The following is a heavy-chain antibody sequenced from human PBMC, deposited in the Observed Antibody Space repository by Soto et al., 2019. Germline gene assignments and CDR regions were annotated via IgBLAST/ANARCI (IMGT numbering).Heavy chain of an antibody. CDR3: ARALLPRIAVAGTTFDY. D-gene: IGHD6-19*01. J-gene: IGHJ4*02. Sequence: SETLSLTCAVYGGSFSGYYWSWIRQPPGKGLEWIGEINHSGSTNYNPSLKSRVTISVDTSKNQFSLKLSSVTAADTAVYYCARALLPRIAVAGTTFDYWGQGTLVTVSS. V-gene: IGHV4-34*01. CDR1: GGSFSGYY. CDR2: INHSGST.